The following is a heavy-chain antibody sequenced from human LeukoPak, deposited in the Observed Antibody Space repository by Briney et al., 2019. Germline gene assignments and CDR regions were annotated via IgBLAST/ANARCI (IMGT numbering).Heavy chain of an antibody. J-gene: IGHJ4*02. CDR2: IKKDGSEK. Sequence: GGSLRLSCAASGFTFSSYWMSWVRQAPGKGLEWVANIKKDGSEKYYVDSVKGRFTISRDNAKNSLYLQMNSPRAEDTAVYYCARGDSSGWYFDYWGQGTLVTVSS. V-gene: IGHV3-7*01. CDR3: ARGDSSGWYFDY. D-gene: IGHD6-19*01. CDR1: GFTFSSYW.